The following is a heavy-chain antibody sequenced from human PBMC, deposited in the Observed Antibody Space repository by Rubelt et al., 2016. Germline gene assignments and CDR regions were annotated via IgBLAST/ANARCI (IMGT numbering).Heavy chain of an antibody. J-gene: IGHJ6*02. CDR3: ARGGKQQLGPYYYVMDV. CDR2: IHYTGST. D-gene: IGHD6-13*01. CDR1: GDSISTYF. V-gene: IGHV4-59*12. Sequence: QVQLQESGPGLVKPSETLSLTCTVSGDSISTYFWNWIRQPPGKGLEWIGHIHYTGSTNYTPSLQSRVTISANQSKNQFSLRLSSVTAADTAVYDGARGGKQQLGPYYYVMDVWGQGTTVTVSS.